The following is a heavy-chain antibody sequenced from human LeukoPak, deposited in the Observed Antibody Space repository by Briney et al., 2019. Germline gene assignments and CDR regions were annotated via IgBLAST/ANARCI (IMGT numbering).Heavy chain of an antibody. CDR3: ARPGAAAGDTLGWFDP. CDR2: ISGSGGSK. CDR1: GFSFSISW. J-gene: IGHJ5*02. D-gene: IGHD6-13*01. V-gene: IGHV3-23*01. Sequence: PGGSLRLSCAGSGFSFSISWMTWVRQAPGKGLEWVSGISGSGGSKFYADSVRGRFTISRDNSWNILYLQMDRLRAEDTAVYYCARPGAAAGDTLGWFDPWGQGTLVTVSS.